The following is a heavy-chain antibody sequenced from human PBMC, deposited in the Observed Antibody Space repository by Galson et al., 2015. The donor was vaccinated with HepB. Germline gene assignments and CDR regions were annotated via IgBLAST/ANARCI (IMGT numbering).Heavy chain of an antibody. J-gene: IGHJ6*02. Sequence: SVKVSCKASGGTFSSYAISWVRQAPGQGLEWMGGIIPIFGTANYAQKFQGRVTITADESTSTAYMELSSLRSEDTAVYYCARPGYSSGWEGYYYGMDVWGQGTTATVSS. CDR1: GGTFSSYA. V-gene: IGHV1-69*13. D-gene: IGHD6-19*01. CDR2: IIPIFGTA. CDR3: ARPGYSSGWEGYYYGMDV.